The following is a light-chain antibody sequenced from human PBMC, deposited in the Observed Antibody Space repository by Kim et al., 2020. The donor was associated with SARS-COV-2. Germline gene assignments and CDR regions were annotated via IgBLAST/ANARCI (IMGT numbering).Light chain of an antibody. CDR3: QQYNNWPYT. V-gene: IGKV3-15*01. Sequence: SVSPGERAPLSCRASQSVSNNLAWYQQKPGQAPRLLIYGASTRATGVPARFSGSGSGTEFTVTISSLQSEDFAVYYCQQYNNWPYTLGQGTNLEI. J-gene: IGKJ2*01. CDR2: GAS. CDR1: QSVSNN.